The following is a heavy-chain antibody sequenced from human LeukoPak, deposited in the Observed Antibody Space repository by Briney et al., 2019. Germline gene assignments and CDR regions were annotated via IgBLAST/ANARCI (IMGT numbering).Heavy chain of an antibody. V-gene: IGHV4-59*08. D-gene: IGHD5-18*01. CDR1: GGSISDYY. CDR2: MDYSGSA. Sequence: SETLSLTCSVSGGSISDYYWSWIRLSPGSGLEWIGYMDYSGSAAYNPSLRGRVTISIDTSKKQFSLEVTSVTAADTAVYYCARLSSGTAMDIVLDYWGQGTLVTVSS. CDR3: ARLSSGTAMDIVLDY. J-gene: IGHJ4*02.